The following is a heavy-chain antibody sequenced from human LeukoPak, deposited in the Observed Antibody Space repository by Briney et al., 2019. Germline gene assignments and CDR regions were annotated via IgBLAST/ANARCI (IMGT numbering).Heavy chain of an antibody. V-gene: IGHV3-7*03. CDR2: INQDVSEI. CDR3: ARDVLNSGWHRRGHYGDY. J-gene: IGHJ4*02. D-gene: IGHD6-19*01. Sequence: GGSLRLSCAASGFTLGNYWMSWVRQAPGKGLEWVANINQDVSEINYLDSVRGRFTISRDNAKQSLYLQMNSLRAEDTAVYYCARDVLNSGWHRRGHYGDYWGQGTLVTVSS. CDR1: GFTLGNYW.